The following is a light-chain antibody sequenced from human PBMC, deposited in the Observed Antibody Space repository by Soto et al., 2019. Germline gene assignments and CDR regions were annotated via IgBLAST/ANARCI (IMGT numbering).Light chain of an antibody. Sequence: DIQMTQSPSTLSASVGNRVTISCRASQSISDWLAWYQQKPGKAPKLLIYKASSLETGVPSRFSGSGSGTDFTLTISSLQPDDFATYYCHHYNNYSPMYTFGQGTKLEIK. CDR3: HHYNNYSPMYT. V-gene: IGKV1-5*03. J-gene: IGKJ2*01. CDR1: QSISDW. CDR2: KAS.